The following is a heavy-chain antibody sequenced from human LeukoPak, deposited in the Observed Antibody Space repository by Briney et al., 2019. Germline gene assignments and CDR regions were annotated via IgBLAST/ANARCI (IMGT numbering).Heavy chain of an antibody. J-gene: IGHJ4*02. CDR3: VIPSGYYPSY. V-gene: IGHV4-39*01. Sequence: SETLSLTCTVSGGSISSSSYYWGWIRQPPGKGLEWIGSIYYSGSTYYNPSLKSRVTISVDTSKNQSSLKLSSVTAADTAVYYCVIPSGYYPSYWGQGTLVTVSS. D-gene: IGHD3-22*01. CDR2: IYYSGST. CDR1: GGSISSSSYY.